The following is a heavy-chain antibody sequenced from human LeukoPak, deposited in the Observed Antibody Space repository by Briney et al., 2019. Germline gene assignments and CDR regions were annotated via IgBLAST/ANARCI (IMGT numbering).Heavy chain of an antibody. CDR3: AIVQPTLSYYFDY. J-gene: IGHJ4*02. CDR2: INPNSGGT. V-gene: IGHV1-2*02. D-gene: IGHD3-16*02. CDR1: GYTFTSYG. Sequence: ASVKVSCKASGYTFTSYGIGWVRQAPGQGLEWMGWINPNSGGTNYAQKFQGRVTMTRDTSISTAYMELSRLRSDDTAVYYCAIVQPTLSYYFDYWGQGTLVTVSS.